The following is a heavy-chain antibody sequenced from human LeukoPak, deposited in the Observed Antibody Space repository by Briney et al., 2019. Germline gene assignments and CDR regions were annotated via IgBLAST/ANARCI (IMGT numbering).Heavy chain of an antibody. CDR2: ISYDGSNK. V-gene: IGHV3-30*04. Sequence: GGSLRLSCAASGFTFSSYAMHWVRPAPGKGLEWVAVISYDGSNKYYADSVKGRFTISRDNSKNTLYLQMNSLRAEDTAVYYCARDPYYYDSSGYIDYWGQGTLVTVSS. CDR3: ARDPYYYDSSGYIDY. D-gene: IGHD3-22*01. J-gene: IGHJ4*02. CDR1: GFTFSSYA.